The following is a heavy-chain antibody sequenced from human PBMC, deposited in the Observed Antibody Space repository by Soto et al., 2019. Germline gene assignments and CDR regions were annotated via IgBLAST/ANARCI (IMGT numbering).Heavy chain of an antibody. V-gene: IGHV1-69*12. D-gene: IGHD6-19*01. CDR3: ARPPYSSGWYDAFDI. CDR1: GGTFSSYA. CDR2: IIPIFGTA. J-gene: IGHJ3*02. Sequence: QVQLVQSGAEVKKPGSSVKVSCKASGGTFSSYAISWVRQAPGQGLEWMGGIIPIFGTANYAQKFQGRVTITADESPSTAYMELSSLRSEDTAVYDCARPPYSSGWYDAFDIWGQGTMVTVSS.